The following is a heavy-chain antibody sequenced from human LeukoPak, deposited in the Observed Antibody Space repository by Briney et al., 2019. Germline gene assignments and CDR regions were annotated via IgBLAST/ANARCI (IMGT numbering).Heavy chain of an antibody. CDR1: GYTFTSYG. J-gene: IGHJ4*02. CDR2: ISAYNGNT. V-gene: IGHV1-18*01. D-gene: IGHD2-2*01. Sequence: ASVKVSCKASGYTFTSYGISWVRQAPGQAPEWMGWISAYNGNTNYGQKVQGRVIMTTDTSTSTASMELRSLGSDDTAVYYCAIDTRAVVVPTATSVLFDYWGQGALVTVSS. CDR3: AIDTRAVVVPTATSVLFDY.